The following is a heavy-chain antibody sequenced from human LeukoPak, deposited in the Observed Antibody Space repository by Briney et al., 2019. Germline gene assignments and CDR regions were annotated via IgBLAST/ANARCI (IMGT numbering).Heavy chain of an antibody. Sequence: GRSLRLSCAASGFTFSNYAMHWVRQAPGKGLEWVAVIWYDGSNKYYADSVKGRFTISRDNSKNTLYLQMNSLRAEDTAVYYCARDASGSYFDYWGQGTLVTVSS. CDR3: ARDASGSYFDY. CDR2: IWYDGSNK. J-gene: IGHJ4*02. CDR1: GFTFSNYA. V-gene: IGHV3-33*08. D-gene: IGHD3-10*01.